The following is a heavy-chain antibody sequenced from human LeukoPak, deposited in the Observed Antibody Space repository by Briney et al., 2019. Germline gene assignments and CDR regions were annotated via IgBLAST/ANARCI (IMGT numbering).Heavy chain of an antibody. CDR2: ISSSSSTI. D-gene: IGHD4-23*01. Sequence: GGSLRLSCAVSGLTLSSYSMNWVREAPGKGLEWVSYISSSSSTIYYADSGKGQSTISRDNAKNSLYPQINSLKAEDTAVDYFAIRRWAYWGQGTLVTVSS. CDR3: AIRRWAY. V-gene: IGHV3-48*01. CDR1: GLTLSSYS. J-gene: IGHJ4*02.